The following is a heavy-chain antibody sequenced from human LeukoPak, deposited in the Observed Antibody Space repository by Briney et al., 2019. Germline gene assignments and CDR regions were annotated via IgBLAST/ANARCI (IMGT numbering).Heavy chain of an antibody. V-gene: IGHV3-21*01. CDR1: GFNFSDYS. CDR2: INGASDYI. Sequence: GGSLRLSCAASGFNFSDYSMTWVRQAPGKGLEWVSSINGASDYIYYADSVKGRFTIARDNAKNSLYLQMNSLRAEDTAVYYCARGSGSYYKYWGQGTLVTVSS. J-gene: IGHJ4*02. D-gene: IGHD1-26*01. CDR3: ARGSGSYYKY.